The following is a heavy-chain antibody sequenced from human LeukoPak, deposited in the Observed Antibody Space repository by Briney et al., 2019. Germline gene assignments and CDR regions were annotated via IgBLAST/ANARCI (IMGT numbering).Heavy chain of an antibody. CDR2: IIPIFGTA. Sequence: ASVKVSCKASGYTFTSYGISWVRQAPGQGLEWMGGIIPIFGTANYAQKFQGRVTITTDESTSTAYMELSSLRSEDTAVYYCARAPTGTTDYYYYYMDVWGKGTTVTVSS. D-gene: IGHD1-1*01. J-gene: IGHJ6*03. V-gene: IGHV1-69*05. CDR1: GYTFTSYG. CDR3: ARAPTGTTDYYYYYMDV.